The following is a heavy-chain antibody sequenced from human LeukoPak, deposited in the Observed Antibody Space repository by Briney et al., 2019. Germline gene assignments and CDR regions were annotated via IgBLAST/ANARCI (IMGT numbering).Heavy chain of an antibody. CDR3: VGLDSSGYSLFDY. CDR1: GYSISSGYY. J-gene: IGHJ4*02. Sequence: SETLSLTCTVSGYSISSGYYWGWIRQPPGKGLEWIGSIYHSGSTYYNPSLKSRVTISVDTSKNQFSLKLSSVTAADTAVYYCVGLDSSGYSLFDYWGQGTLVTVSS. CDR2: IYHSGST. V-gene: IGHV4-38-2*02. D-gene: IGHD3-22*01.